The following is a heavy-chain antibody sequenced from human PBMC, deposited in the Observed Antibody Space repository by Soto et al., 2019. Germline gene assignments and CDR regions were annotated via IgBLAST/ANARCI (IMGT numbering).Heavy chain of an antibody. CDR1: GGSISSYY. V-gene: IGHV4-59*01. Sequence: SATLSLTCTVSGGSISSYYWSWIRQPPGKGLEWNGYIYYSGSTNYNPSLKSRVTISVDTSKNQFSLKLSSVTAADTAVYYCARVSRDPKGFFDYWGQGTLVTVSS. CDR2: IYYSGST. CDR3: ARVSRDPKGFFDY. J-gene: IGHJ4*02.